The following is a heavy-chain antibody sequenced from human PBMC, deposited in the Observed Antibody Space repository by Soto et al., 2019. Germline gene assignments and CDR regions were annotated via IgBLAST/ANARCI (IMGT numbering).Heavy chain of an antibody. D-gene: IGHD2-2*02. CDR3: ARDRECGSTSCYTHYYYGMDV. J-gene: IGHJ6*02. V-gene: IGHV3-48*03. CDR2: ISSSGSTI. CDR1: GFTFSSYE. Sequence: PGGSLRLSCAASGFTFSSYEMNWVRQAPGKGLEWVSYISSSGSTIYYADSVKGRFTISRDNAKNSLYLQMNSLRAEDTAVYYCARDRECGSTSCYTHYYYGMDVWGQGTTVTVSS.